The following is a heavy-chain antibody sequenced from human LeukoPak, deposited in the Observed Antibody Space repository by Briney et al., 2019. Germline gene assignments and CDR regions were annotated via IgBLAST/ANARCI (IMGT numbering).Heavy chain of an antibody. Sequence: ASVKVSCKASGYTFTGYYMHWVRQAPGQGLEWMGWINPNSGGTNYAQKFQGGVTMTRDTSITTAYMELSSLRSDNTAVYYCARVVVRDANNYKDYWGQGTLVTVSS. CDR2: INPNSGGT. CDR3: ARVVVRDANNYKDY. CDR1: GYTFTGYY. J-gene: IGHJ4*02. V-gene: IGHV1-2*02. D-gene: IGHD5-24*01.